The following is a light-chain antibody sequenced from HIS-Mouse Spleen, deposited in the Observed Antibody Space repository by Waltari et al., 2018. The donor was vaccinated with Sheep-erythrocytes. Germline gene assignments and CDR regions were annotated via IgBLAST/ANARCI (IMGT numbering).Light chain of an antibody. J-gene: IGLJ1*01. CDR1: LSDVGGYNY. CDR3: CSYAGSYNHV. V-gene: IGLV2-11*01. Sequence: QSALTQPRSVSGSPGQSVTIPCTGTLSDVGGYNYVSWYQQHPGKAPKLMIYDVSKRPSGVPDRFSGSKSGNTASLTISGLQAEDEADYYCCSYAGSYNHVFATGTKVTVL. CDR2: DVS.